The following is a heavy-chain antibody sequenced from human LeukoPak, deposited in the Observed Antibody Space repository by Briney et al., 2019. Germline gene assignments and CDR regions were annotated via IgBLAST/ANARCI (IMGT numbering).Heavy chain of an antibody. CDR3: ARGHYIVGTRAAFDI. D-gene: IGHD1-26*01. Sequence: GASVKVSCKASGYTFTGYYMHWVRQAPGQGLEWMGWINPNSGGTNYAQTFQGRVTMTRDTSISTAYMELSRLRSDDTAVYYCARGHYIVGTRAAFDIWGQGTMVTVSS. CDR2: INPNSGGT. CDR1: GYTFTGYY. J-gene: IGHJ3*02. V-gene: IGHV1-2*02.